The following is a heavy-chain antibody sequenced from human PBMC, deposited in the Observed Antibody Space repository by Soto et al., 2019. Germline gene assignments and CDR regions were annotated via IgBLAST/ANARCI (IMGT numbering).Heavy chain of an antibody. D-gene: IGHD3-9*01. J-gene: IGHJ4*02. V-gene: IGHV4-34*01. CDR3: ARGHYALLNGYSSYYFDY. CDR1: GGSFSGYY. Sequence: XETLSLTCAVYGGSFSGYYWNWIRQPPGKGLEWIGEMNHSGSTNYNPSLKSRVTISVDTAKNQFSLKLSSVTAADTAVYYCARGHYALLNGYSSYYFDYWGQGTLVTVSS. CDR2: MNHSGST.